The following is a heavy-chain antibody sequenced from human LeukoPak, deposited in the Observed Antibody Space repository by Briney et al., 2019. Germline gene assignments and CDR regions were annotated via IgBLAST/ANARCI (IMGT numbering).Heavy chain of an antibody. V-gene: IGHV3-20*04. CDR1: GFTFDDFC. D-gene: IGHD5-24*01. J-gene: IGHJ4*02. CDR3: TRRWARHLLPDY. Sequence: GGSLRLSCAASGFTFDDFCMTWVRQGPGKGLEWVSDINWNGDRTNYADSVKGRFTIYRDNAKNSLYLQMSSLRAEDTALYYCTRRWARHLLPDYWGQGTLVIVSS. CDR2: INWNGDRT.